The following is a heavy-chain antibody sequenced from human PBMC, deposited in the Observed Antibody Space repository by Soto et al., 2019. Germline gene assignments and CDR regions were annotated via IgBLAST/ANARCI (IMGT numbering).Heavy chain of an antibody. CDR3: ARGVAGSGFDL. CDR1: GDSVSSNTAA. D-gene: IGHD6-19*01. V-gene: IGHV6-1*01. J-gene: IGHJ4*02. Sequence: SPTLSLTCDISGDSVSSNTAAWNWIRSSPSRGLEWLGRTYYRSNWRHDYAVSVKSRITVNPDTSKNHFSLQLNSVTPDDTAVYYCARGVAGSGFDLWGQGTLVTVSS. CDR2: TYYRSNWRH.